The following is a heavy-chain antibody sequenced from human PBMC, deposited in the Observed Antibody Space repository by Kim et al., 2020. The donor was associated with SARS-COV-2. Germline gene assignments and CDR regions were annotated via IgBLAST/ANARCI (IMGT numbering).Heavy chain of an antibody. J-gene: IGHJ4*02. D-gene: IGHD3-10*01. CDR3: ARVMVEYYGSGSPFDY. CDR2: INAGNGNT. V-gene: IGHV1-3*01. Sequence: ASVKVSCKASGYTFTSYAMHWVRQAPGQRLEWMGWINAGNGNTKYSQKFQGRVTITRDTSASTAYMELSSLRSEDTAVYYCARVMVEYYGSGSPFDYWGQGTLVTVSS. CDR1: GYTFTSYA.